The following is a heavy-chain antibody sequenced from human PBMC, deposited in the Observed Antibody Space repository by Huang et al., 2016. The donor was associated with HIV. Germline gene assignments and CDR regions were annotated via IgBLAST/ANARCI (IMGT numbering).Heavy chain of an antibody. J-gene: IGHJ4*03. CDR1: GFLFTTFG. V-gene: IGHV3-21*01. Sequence: EVQLEESGGALVKPGGSVRLSCAATGFLFTTFGMHWVRQGPGKGWGRVSSISGSGSSIYYADAVKGRFTSSRDNTKKSLYLQMSSLIGDDTAFYFCARGGPVGYFNLWGHGTLVSVSS. CDR2: ISGSGSSI. CDR3: ARGGPVGYFNL. D-gene: IGHD2-15*01.